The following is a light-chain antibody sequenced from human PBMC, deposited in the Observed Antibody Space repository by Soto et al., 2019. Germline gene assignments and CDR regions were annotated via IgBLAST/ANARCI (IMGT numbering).Light chain of an antibody. J-gene: IGLJ3*02. V-gene: IGLV2-14*01. Sequence: QSALTQPASVSGSPGQSITISCTGTSSDVGGDKYVSWYQQHPGKAPKLIIYEVSSRPSGVSNRFSGSKSANTASLTISGLQAEDEADYYCATWDDSLSGWVFGGGTQLT. CDR1: SSDVGGDKY. CDR3: ATWDDSLSGWV. CDR2: EVS.